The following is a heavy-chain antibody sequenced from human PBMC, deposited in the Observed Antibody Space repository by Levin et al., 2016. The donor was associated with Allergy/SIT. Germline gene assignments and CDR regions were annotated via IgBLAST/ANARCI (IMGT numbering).Heavy chain of an antibody. D-gene: IGHD2-2*01. V-gene: IGHV4-59*13. CDR3: ARVNDRGYCSSTSCYSSSWFDP. CDR2: INDSGSS. Sequence: GSLRLSCSVSGGSIRSYSWSWVRQPPGRGLDWIGYINDSGSSHYNPSHKSRATISADMSKNQFSLKLDSVNAADTAVYYCARVNDRGYCSSTSCYSSSWFDPWGPGNPGHRLL. CDR1: GGSIRSYS. J-gene: IGHJ5*02.